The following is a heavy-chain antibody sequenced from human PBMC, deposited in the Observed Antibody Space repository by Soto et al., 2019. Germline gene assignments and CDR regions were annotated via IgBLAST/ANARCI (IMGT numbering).Heavy chain of an antibody. V-gene: IGHV4-39*01. CDR3: ARHCGTCGIVLMVYATPFDY. CDR1: GGSISSSSYY. Sequence: SETLSLTCTVSGGSISSSSYYWGWIRQPPGKGLEWIGSIYYSGSTYYNPSLKSRVTISVDTSKNQFSLKLSSVTAADTAVYYGARHCGTCGIVLMVYATPFDYWGQGTLVTVSS. D-gene: IGHD2-8*01. J-gene: IGHJ4*02. CDR2: IYYSGST.